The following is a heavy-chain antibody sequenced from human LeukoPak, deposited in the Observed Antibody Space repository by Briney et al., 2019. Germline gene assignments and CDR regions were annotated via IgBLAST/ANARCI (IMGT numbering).Heavy chain of an antibody. CDR1: GDSNSSSNSY. CDR2: IYYSGNT. J-gene: IGHJ4*02. V-gene: IGHV4-39*01. D-gene: IGHD6-6*01. Sequence: PSETLSLTCTVSGDSNSSSNSYWGWIPQPPGKGLEWIGSIYYSGNTYYNPSLKSRITISVDTSKNQFSLKLSSVTAADTAVYYCSKHDAGIAARPFDNWGQGTLVTVSS. CDR3: SKHDAGIAARPFDN.